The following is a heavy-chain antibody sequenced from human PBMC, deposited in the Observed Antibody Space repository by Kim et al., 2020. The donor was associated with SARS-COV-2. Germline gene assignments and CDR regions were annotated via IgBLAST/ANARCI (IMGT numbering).Heavy chain of an antibody. CDR3: ASLGGYGDYDYYGMDV. Sequence: GGSLRLSCAASGFTFSSYWMSWVRQAPGKGLEWVANIKQDGSEKYYVDSVKGRFTISRDNAKNSLYLQMNSLRAEDTAVYYCASLGGYGDYDYYGMDVWGQGTTVPVSS. D-gene: IGHD4-17*01. V-gene: IGHV3-7*03. CDR2: IKQDGSEK. J-gene: IGHJ6*02. CDR1: GFTFSSYW.